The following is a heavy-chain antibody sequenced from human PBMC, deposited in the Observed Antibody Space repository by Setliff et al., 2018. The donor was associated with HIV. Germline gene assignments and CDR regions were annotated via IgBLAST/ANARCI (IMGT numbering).Heavy chain of an antibody. V-gene: IGHV4-4*07. D-gene: IGHD1-20*01. CDR3: ARGIGTRYNYYMDV. CDR2: IYTSGNM. Sequence: PSETLSLTCTVSGGSISSYYWSWIRQPAGKGLEWIGRIYTSGNMIYNPSLKSRVTMSADTSRNQLSLKLSSVTAADTAVYYCARGIGTRYNYYMDVWGQGTTVTVSS. J-gene: IGHJ6*03. CDR1: GGSISSYY.